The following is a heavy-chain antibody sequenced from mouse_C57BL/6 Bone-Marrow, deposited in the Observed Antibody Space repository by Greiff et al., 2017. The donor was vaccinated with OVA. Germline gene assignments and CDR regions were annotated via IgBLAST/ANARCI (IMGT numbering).Heavy chain of an antibody. CDR1: GYTFTSYW. V-gene: IGHV1-53*01. CDR2: INPSSGGT. J-gene: IGHJ2*01. Sequence: QVQLQQPGTDLVKPGASVKLSCKASGYTFTSYWMHWVQQRPGQGLEWIGNINPSSGGTNYNEKFKRQATLTVDKSSSTAYMQLSNQTSEDSAVYYGASIITHYYGSEVCDCWGQGTTLTVSS. D-gene: IGHD1-1*01. CDR3: ASIITHYYGSEVCDC.